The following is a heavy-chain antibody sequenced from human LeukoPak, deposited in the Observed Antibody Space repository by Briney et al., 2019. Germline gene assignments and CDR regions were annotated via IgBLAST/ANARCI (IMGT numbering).Heavy chain of an antibody. Sequence: ASVKVSCKASGGTFSSYAISWVRQAPGQGLEWMGGIIPIFGTANYAQKFQGRVTITADESTSTAYMGLSSLRSEDTAVYYCARGGVVVPAATVFDYWGQGTLVTVSS. J-gene: IGHJ4*02. CDR3: ARGGVVVPAATVFDY. CDR1: GGTFSSYA. D-gene: IGHD2-2*01. CDR2: IIPIFGTA. V-gene: IGHV1-69*13.